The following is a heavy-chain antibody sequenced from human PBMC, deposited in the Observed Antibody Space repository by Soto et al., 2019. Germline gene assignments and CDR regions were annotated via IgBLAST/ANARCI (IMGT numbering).Heavy chain of an antibody. CDR1: GGSISSSNW. V-gene: IGHV4-4*02. Sequence: SETLSPTCAVSGGSISSSNWGSWVRQPPGKGLEWIGEIYHSGSTNYNPSLKSRVTISVDKSKNQLSLKLSSVTAADTAVYYCASPIDSPGAFDIWGQGTMVTVSS. D-gene: IGHD3-16*02. CDR2: IYHSGST. J-gene: IGHJ3*02. CDR3: ASPIDSPGAFDI.